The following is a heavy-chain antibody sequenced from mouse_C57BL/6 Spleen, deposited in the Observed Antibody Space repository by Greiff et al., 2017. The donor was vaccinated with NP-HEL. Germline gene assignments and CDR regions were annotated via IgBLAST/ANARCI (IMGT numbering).Heavy chain of an antibody. CDR1: GYAFSSSW. Sequence: QVQLQQSGPELVKPGASVKISCKASGYAFSSSWMNWVKQRPGKGLEWIGRIYPGDGDTNYNGKFKGKATLTADKSSSTAYMKLSSLTSEDSAVYFCARSTTVGADFDYWGQGTTLTVSS. V-gene: IGHV1-82*01. D-gene: IGHD1-1*01. J-gene: IGHJ2*01. CDR3: ARSTTVGADFDY. CDR2: IYPGDGDT.